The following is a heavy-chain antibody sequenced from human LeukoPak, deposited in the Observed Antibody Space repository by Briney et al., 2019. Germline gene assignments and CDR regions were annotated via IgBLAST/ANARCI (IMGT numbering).Heavy chain of an antibody. CDR3: AKDPITELIFDY. V-gene: IGHV1-18*01. J-gene: IGHJ4*02. D-gene: IGHD1-26*01. CDR2: ISAYNGNT. CDR1: GYTFTSYG. Sequence: ASVKVSCKASGYTFTSYGISWVRQAPGQGLEWMGWISAYNGNTNYAQKLQGRVTMTTDTSTSTAYMELRSLRSDDTAVYYCAKDPITELIFDYWGQGTLVTVSS.